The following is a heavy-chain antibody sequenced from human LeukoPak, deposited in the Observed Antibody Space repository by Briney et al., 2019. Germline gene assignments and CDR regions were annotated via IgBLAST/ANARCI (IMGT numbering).Heavy chain of an antibody. CDR3: ARGVAAPGTGGLSWFDP. V-gene: IGHV4-59*01. D-gene: IGHD6-13*01. Sequence: PSETLSLTCTVPGGSIRSYYWSWIRQPPGKGLEGRGDIYSSGSTNYNPPLKSRVTISLDTPKNQFSLKLSFVTAADTGVYYCARGVAAPGTGGLSWFDPWGQGTLVTVSS. CDR1: GGSIRSYY. J-gene: IGHJ5*02. CDR2: IYSSGST.